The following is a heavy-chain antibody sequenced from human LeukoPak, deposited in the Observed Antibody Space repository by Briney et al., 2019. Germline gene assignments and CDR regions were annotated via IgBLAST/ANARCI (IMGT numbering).Heavy chain of an antibody. D-gene: IGHD3-10*01. J-gene: IGHJ1*01. CDR1: GGSISSSSYY. V-gene: IGHV4-39*01. Sequence: NSSETLSLTCTVSGGSISSSSYYWGWIRQPPGKGLEWIGSIHYSGSTNYNPSLKSRVTISVDTSKNQFSLKLRSVTAADRAQYFCARHERATVRGGQYFQHWSQGTLVTVSS. CDR3: ARHERATVRGGQYFQH. CDR2: IHYSGST.